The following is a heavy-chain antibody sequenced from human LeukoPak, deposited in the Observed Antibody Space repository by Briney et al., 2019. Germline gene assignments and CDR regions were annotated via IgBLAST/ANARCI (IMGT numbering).Heavy chain of an antibody. V-gene: IGHV7-4-1*02. Sequence: GASVKVSCKASGYTFTSYAMNWVRQAPGQGLEWMGWINTNTGNPTYAQGFTGRFVFSLDTSVSTAYLQISSLKAEDTAVYYCAEWGGVKPSLIAARPTGAFDIWGQGTMVTVSS. D-gene: IGHD6-6*01. CDR3: AEWGGVKPSLIAARPTGAFDI. CDR2: INTNTGNP. J-gene: IGHJ3*02. CDR1: GYTFTSYA.